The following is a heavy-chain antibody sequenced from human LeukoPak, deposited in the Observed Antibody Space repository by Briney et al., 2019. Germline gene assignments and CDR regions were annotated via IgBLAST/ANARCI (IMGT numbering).Heavy chain of an antibody. Sequence: ASVTVSRKSSGYTFTSYDINWVRQPTGQGIEWMGWMNPNSGNTSYEQKFQGRVTMTRNTSISTGYMELSSLRSEDTAVYYCARVAAARPFWISWGLEIRHYYYYGIDVWGQGTTVTVFS. J-gene: IGHJ6*02. CDR1: GYTFTSYD. V-gene: IGHV1-8*01. D-gene: IGHD6-6*01. CDR3: ARVAAARPFWISWGLEIRHYYYYGIDV. CDR2: MNPNSGNT.